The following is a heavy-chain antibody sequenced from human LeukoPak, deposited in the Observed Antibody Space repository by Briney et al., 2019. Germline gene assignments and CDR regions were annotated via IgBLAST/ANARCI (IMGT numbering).Heavy chain of an antibody. V-gene: IGHV3-30*02. Sequence: GGSLRLSCAASGFTFSSYGMHWVRQAPGKGLEWVAFIRYDGSNKYYADSVKGRFTISRDNSENTLYLQMNSLRAEDTAVYYCARSPVGGWYRLIDYWGQGTLVTVSS. J-gene: IGHJ4*02. D-gene: IGHD6-19*01. CDR2: IRYDGSNK. CDR3: ARSPVGGWYRLIDY. CDR1: GFTFSSYG.